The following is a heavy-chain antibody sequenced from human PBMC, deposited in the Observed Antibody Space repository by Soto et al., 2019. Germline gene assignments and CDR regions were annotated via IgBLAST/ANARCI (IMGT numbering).Heavy chain of an antibody. Sequence: TQSLTWPFSGFALSCYYWTLLRPSAGKGLEWIGRIYSSGGTKYNPSLQSRVTMSLGTSKNQFSLRLTSVTAAGTAVYYCARGQRFSDSFDPWGQGTLVNVSA. CDR2: IYSSGGT. V-gene: IGHV4-4*07. CDR3: ARGQRFSDSFDP. D-gene: IGHD3-3*01. J-gene: IGHJ5*02. CDR1: GFALSCYY.